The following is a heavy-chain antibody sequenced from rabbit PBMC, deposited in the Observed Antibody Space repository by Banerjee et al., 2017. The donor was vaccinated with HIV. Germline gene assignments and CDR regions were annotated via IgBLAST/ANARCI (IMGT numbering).Heavy chain of an antibody. Sequence: QLKETGGGLVQPGGSLTLSCKASGFDFSSYYMSWVRQAPGKGLEWIGIIYPGFGITNYASWVNGRFTISRDNAQNTLYLQLNSLTAADTATYFCVRCPRYDDYRMYYFNLWGPGTLVTVS. CDR3: VRCPRYDDYRMYYFNL. J-gene: IGHJ4*01. V-gene: IGHV1S7*01. D-gene: IGHD2-1*01. CDR2: IYPGFGIT. CDR1: GFDFSSYY.